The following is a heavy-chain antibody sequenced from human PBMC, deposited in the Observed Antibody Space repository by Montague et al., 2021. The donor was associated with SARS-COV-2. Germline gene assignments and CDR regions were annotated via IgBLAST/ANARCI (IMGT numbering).Heavy chain of an antibody. CDR2: ISYSGST. D-gene: IGHD3-22*01. J-gene: IGHJ1*01. V-gene: IGHV4-61*01. Sequence: SETLSLTCTVSGASVRSGNSYWNWIRQPPGKGLEWIGYISYSGSTNYSPSLKSRVTISVDTSKNQLSLKVISATAADTAVYYCARSGYESVGYYYIYPDWGQGTLVT. CDR1: GASVRSGNSY. CDR3: ARSGYESVGYYYIYPD.